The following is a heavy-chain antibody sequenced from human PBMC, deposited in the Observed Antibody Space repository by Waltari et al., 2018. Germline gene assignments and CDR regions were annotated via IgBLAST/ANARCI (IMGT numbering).Heavy chain of an antibody. CDR3: ATLFNYGPAFDI. CDR2: ISSSRRYI. CDR1: GFPFSSYS. J-gene: IGHJ3*02. Sequence: EVQLVESGGGLVKPGGSLRLSCAASGFPFSSYSLNWVRQAPGKGREWVSSISSSRRYIDYADPVKGRFTISRDNAKNSLYLQMNSLRAEDTAVYYCATLFNYGPAFDIWGQGTMVTVSS. V-gene: IGHV3-21*01. D-gene: IGHD3-16*01.